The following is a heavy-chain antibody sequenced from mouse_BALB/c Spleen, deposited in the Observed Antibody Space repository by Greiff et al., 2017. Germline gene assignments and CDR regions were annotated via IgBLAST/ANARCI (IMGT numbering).Heavy chain of an antibody. CDR3: ARRGRYAMDY. J-gene: IGHJ4*01. D-gene: IGHD3-3*01. Sequence: EVQGVESGGDLVKPGGSLKLSCAASGFTFSSYGMSWVRQTPDKRLEWVATISSGGSYTYYPDSVKGRFTISRDNAKNTLYLQMSSLKSEDTAMYYCARRGRYAMDYWGQGTSVTVSS. CDR1: GFTFSSYG. V-gene: IGHV5-6*01. CDR2: ISSGGSYT.